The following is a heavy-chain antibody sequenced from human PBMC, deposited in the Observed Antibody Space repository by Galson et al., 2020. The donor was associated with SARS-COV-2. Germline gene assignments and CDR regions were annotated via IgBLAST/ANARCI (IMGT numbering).Heavy chain of an antibody. D-gene: IGHD3-22*01. J-gene: IGHJ4*02. CDR1: GYTFTSYG. V-gene: IGHV1-18*04. Sequence: ASVKVPCKASGYTFTSYGISWVRQAPGQGLDWMGWISAYNGNTNYAQKLQGRATMTTDTSTSTAYMELRSLRSDDTAVYYCARVPGNYYDSSGYYQADNDFEYWGQETLVTVSS. CDR2: ISAYNGNT. CDR3: ARVPGNYYDSSGYYQADNDFEY.